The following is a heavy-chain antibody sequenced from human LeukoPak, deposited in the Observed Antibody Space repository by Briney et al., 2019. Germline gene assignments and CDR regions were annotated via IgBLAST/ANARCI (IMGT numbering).Heavy chain of an antibody. D-gene: IGHD5-18*01. J-gene: IGHJ3*02. CDR2: IYSSGST. V-gene: IGHV4-34*01. CDR1: GGSFSVYY. Sequence: ETLSLTCAVYGGSFSVYYWGWIRQPPAKTLEWIGSIYSSGSTYYNPSLNSRDIIMIDTPKNHFSLTLSSVTAADTAVYYCARSDGYGLVGIWGQGTMVTVFS. CDR3: ARSDGYGLVGI.